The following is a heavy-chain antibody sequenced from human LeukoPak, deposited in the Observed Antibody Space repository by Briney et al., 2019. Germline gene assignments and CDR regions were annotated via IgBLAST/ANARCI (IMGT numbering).Heavy chain of an antibody. V-gene: IGHV3-30*04. CDR3: AKGGYSSSWYILDY. CDR1: GFTFNNYA. Sequence: GGSLRLSCAASGFTFNNYAMHWVRQAPGKGLQWVAVISYDGSNKYYADSVKGRFTISRDNSKNTLYLQMNSLRAEDTAVYYCAKGGYSSSWYILDYWGQGTLVTVSS. D-gene: IGHD6-13*01. J-gene: IGHJ4*02. CDR2: ISYDGSNK.